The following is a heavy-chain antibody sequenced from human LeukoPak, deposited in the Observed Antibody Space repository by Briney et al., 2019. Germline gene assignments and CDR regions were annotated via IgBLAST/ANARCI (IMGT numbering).Heavy chain of an antibody. CDR2: INQDGSEK. D-gene: IGHD2/OR15-2a*01. V-gene: IGHV3-7*03. CDR3: AKDLDSTGRYESPEDY. J-gene: IGHJ4*02. Sequence: PGGSLRLSCVASGFTFSSYWMSWVRQAPGKGLEWVANINQDGSEKYDVDSAKGRFTISRDNSKNTLYLQMNTLRVEDTALYYCAKDLDSTGRYESPEDYWGQGTLVTVSS. CDR1: GFTFSSYW.